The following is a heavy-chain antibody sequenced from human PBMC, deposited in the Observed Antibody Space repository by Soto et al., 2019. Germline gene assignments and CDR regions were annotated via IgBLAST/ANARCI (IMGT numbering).Heavy chain of an antibody. CDR1: GGSISSGDYY. D-gene: IGHD3-22*01. Sequence: QVQLQESGPGLVKPSQTLSLTCTVSGGSISSGDYYWSWIRQPPGKGLEWIGYIYYSGSTYYNPSLKSRVTISVDTSKNQFSLKLSSVTAADTAVYYCARGGQYYYDSSGYYSRWFDPWGQGTLVTVSS. V-gene: IGHV4-30-4*01. CDR3: ARGGQYYYDSSGYYSRWFDP. J-gene: IGHJ5*02. CDR2: IYYSGST.